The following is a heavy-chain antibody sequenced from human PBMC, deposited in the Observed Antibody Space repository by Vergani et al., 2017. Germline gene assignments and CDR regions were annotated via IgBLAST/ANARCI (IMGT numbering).Heavy chain of an antibody. J-gene: IGHJ3*02. CDR2: ISSSGSTI. Sequence: EVQLVESGGGLVQPGGSLRLSCAASGFTFSSYSMNWVRQAPGKGLEWVSYISSSGSTIYYADSVKGRFTISRDNAKNSLYLQMNSLRAEDTAVYYCASSSHHDCGGDCYPPHDAFDIWGQGTMVTVSS. D-gene: IGHD2-21*02. V-gene: IGHV3-48*04. CDR1: GFTFSSYS. CDR3: ASSSHHDCGGDCYPPHDAFDI.